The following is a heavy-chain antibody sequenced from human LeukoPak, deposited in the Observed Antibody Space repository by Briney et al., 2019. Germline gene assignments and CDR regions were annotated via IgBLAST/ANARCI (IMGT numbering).Heavy chain of an antibody. CDR3: AKPGWGFKSHFDY. V-gene: IGHV3-23*01. D-gene: IGHD2-21*01. CDR1: GFTFSSYA. J-gene: IGHJ4*02. CDR2: VSGSGGST. Sequence: PRGSLRLSCATSGFTFSSYAMTWVRQAPGKGLEWVPAVSGSGGSTYYADSVKGRFTISRDNSKNTLYLQMNSLRAEDTAVYYCAKPGWGFKSHFDYWGQGTLVTVSS.